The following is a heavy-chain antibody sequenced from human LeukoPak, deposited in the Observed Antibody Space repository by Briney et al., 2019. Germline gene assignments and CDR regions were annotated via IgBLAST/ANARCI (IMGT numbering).Heavy chain of an antibody. CDR1: GFTFSSYG. V-gene: IGHV3-33*01. CDR3: ARDPGGIVASHYYYGMDV. J-gene: IGHJ6*02. CDR2: IWYDGSNK. Sequence: GGSLRLSCAASGFTFSSYGMHWVRQAPGKGLEWVAVIWYDGSNKYYADSVKGRFTISRDNSKNTPYLQMNSLRAEDTAVYYCARDPGGIVASHYYYGMDVWGQGATVTVSS. D-gene: IGHD3-22*01.